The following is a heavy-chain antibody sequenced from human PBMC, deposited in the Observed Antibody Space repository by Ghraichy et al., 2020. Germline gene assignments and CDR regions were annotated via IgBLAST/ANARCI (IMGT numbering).Heavy chain of an antibody. CDR2: IKQDGSEK. CDR3: ARDKGTVTTPDYYYYYGMDV. D-gene: IGHD4-17*01. CDR1: GFTFSSYW. V-gene: IGHV3-7*01. J-gene: IGHJ6*02. Sequence: GGSLRLSCAASGFTFSSYWMSWVRQAPGKGLEWVANIKQDGSEKYYVDSVKGRFTISRDNAKNSLYLQMNSLRAEDTAVYYCARDKGTVTTPDYYYYYGMDVWGQGTTVTVSS.